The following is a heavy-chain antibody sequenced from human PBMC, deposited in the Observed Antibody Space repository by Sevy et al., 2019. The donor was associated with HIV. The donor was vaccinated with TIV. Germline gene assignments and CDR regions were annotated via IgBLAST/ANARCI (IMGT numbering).Heavy chain of an antibody. V-gene: IGHV3-23*01. CDR3: AKDIVVVLGEAFDI. Sequence: GGSLRLSCAASGFTVSNYAMNRVRQAPGKGLEWVSAISGRGDDTYDADSVKGRFTISRDKSKNTLYLQMNSLRAEDTAVYYCAKDIVVVLGEAFDIWGQGTMVTVSS. J-gene: IGHJ3*02. D-gene: IGHD2-15*01. CDR1: GFTVSNYA. CDR2: ISGRGDDT.